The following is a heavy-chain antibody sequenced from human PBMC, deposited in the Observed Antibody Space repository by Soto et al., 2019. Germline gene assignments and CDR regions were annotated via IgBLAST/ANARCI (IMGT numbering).Heavy chain of an antibody. V-gene: IGHV3-73*01. CDR2: IRSKANSYAT. CDR3: TRPPPGEKDYGFL. J-gene: IGHJ6*02. CDR1: GFTFSGSA. Sequence: PGGSLRLSCAASGFTFSGSAMHWVRQASGKGLEWVGRIRSKANSYATAYAASVKGRFTISRDDSKNTAYLQMNSLKTEDTAVYYRTRPPPGEKDYGFLWGQGTTVTVSS. D-gene: IGHD4-17*01.